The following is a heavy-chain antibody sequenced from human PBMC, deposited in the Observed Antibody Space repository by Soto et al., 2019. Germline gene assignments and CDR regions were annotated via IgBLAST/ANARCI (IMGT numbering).Heavy chain of an antibody. J-gene: IGHJ4*02. Sequence: EVQLVESGGGLVQPGGSLRLSCAASGFTFSSYSMNWVRQAPGKGLEWVSYISSSSSTIYCRKSVKGRFTISRDNAKNSLYLQMNSLRAEDTAVYYCARDLRGYCSSASCPGLDYWGQGTLVTVSS. D-gene: IGHD2-2*01. CDR2: ISSSSSTI. CDR3: ARDLRGYCSSASCPGLDY. CDR1: GFTFSSYS. V-gene: IGHV3-48*01.